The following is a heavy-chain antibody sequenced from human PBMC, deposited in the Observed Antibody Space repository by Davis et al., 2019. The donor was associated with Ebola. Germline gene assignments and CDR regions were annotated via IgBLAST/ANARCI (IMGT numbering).Heavy chain of an antibody. V-gene: IGHV4-59*01. CDR3: ARGGLYYDILTGYHNGGFSDY. CDR1: GGSISSYY. J-gene: IGHJ4*02. D-gene: IGHD3-9*01. Sequence: MPSETLSLTCTVSGGSISSYYWSWIRQPPGKGLEWIGYIYYSGSTNYNPSLKSRVTISVDTSKNQFSLKLSSVTAADTAVYYCARGGLYYDILTGYHNGGFSDYWGQGTLVTVSS. CDR2: IYYSGST.